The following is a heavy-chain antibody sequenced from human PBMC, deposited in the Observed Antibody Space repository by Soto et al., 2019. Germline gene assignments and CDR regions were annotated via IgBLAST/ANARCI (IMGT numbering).Heavy chain of an antibody. Sequence: AAVKVSCKASGYTFTGYYMHWVRQAPGQGLEWMGWINPNSGGTNYAQKFQGWVTMTRDTSISTAYMELSRLRSDDTAVYYCARASLIAAAGTTPAYYYGMDVWGQGTPVTVSS. D-gene: IGHD6-13*01. V-gene: IGHV1-2*04. J-gene: IGHJ6*02. CDR3: ARASLIAAAGTTPAYYYGMDV. CDR1: GYTFTGYY. CDR2: INPNSGGT.